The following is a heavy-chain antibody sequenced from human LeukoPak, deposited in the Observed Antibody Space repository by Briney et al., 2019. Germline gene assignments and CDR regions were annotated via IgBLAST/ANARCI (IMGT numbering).Heavy chain of an antibody. D-gene: IGHD2-21*02. CDR1: GFTFSNYG. V-gene: IGHV3-30*02. CDR2: IWYDGNNK. J-gene: IGHJ4*02. CDR3: AKDGTGGGCDNDCHFGY. Sequence: GGSLRLSCAASGFTFSNYGMHWVRQAPGKGLEWVAFIWYDGNNKYYEDSVNGRFTISRDDSKNTLYLQMSSLRAEDTAMYYCAKDGTGGGCDNDCHFGYWGQGTLVTVSS.